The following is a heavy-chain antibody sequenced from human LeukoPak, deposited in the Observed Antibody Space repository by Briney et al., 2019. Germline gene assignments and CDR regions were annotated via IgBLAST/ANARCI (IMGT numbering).Heavy chain of an antibody. CDR3: AKDRYGDTY. CDR2: ISDSGAYT. D-gene: IGHD4-17*01. CDR1: GFTFRSNG. Sequence: GGSLRLSCTASGFTFRSNGMTWVRQAPDKGLEWVATISDSGAYTYYASSVKGRFTNSRDNSKNTLYLQMNSLRAEDTAVYYCAKDRYGDTYWGQGTLVTVSS. V-gene: IGHV3-23*01. J-gene: IGHJ4*02.